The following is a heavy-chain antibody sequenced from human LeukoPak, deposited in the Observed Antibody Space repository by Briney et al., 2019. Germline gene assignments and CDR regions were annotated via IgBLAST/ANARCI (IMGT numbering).Heavy chain of an antibody. CDR3: ARDPPTSGAFEY. D-gene: IGHD1-26*01. V-gene: IGHV3-48*03. CDR1: GLIFSSYE. CDR2: ISGSGTTM. Sequence: PGGSLRLSCAASGLIFSSYEMNWVRQAPGKGLEWVSYISGSGTTMYYGDSVKGRFTVSRDNAKNSLYLQMNSLRAEDTAVYYCARDPPTSGAFEYWGQGTLVSVSS. J-gene: IGHJ4*02.